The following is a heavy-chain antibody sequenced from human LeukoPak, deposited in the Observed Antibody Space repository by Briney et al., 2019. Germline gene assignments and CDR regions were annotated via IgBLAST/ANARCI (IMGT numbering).Heavy chain of an antibody. Sequence: TGGSLRLSCAASGFSFSSYEMNWVRQAPGKGLEWVSTISGGGDATYYADSVKGRFTISRDNSKNTLYLQMNSLRDEDTAVYYCARDPYSGGYGAYYYYYMDVWGKGTTVTVSS. CDR3: ARDPYSGGYGAYYYYYMDV. J-gene: IGHJ6*03. CDR1: GFSFSSYE. CDR2: ISGGGDAT. D-gene: IGHD6-19*01. V-gene: IGHV3-23*01.